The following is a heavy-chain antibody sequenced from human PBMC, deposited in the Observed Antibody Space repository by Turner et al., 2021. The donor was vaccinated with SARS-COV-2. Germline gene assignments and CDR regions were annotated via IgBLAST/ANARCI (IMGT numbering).Heavy chain of an antibody. D-gene: IGHD4-17*01. CDR3: ARHGPTSTTNAFDP. V-gene: IGHV4-39*01. CDR1: GCPISSNYYY. Sequence: QLQLPESGPGLGKPSETPSPRCTVLGCPISSNYYYWGWIRQPPGKGMEWIGCIYYSGSTHYNPSLKSRVTISVNTPKNQFFLKLNSVTAADSAVYYCARHGPTSTTNAFDPWGQGTLVTVSS. J-gene: IGHJ5*02. CDR2: IYYSGST.